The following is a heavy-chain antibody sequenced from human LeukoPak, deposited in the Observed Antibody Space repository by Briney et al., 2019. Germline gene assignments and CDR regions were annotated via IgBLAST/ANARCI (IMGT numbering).Heavy chain of an antibody. Sequence: SETLSLTCTVSGGSISSYYWSWIRQPAGKGLEWIGRIYTSGSTNYNPSLKSRVTMPVDTSKNQFSLKLSSVTAADTAVYYCARDKQLEHYYYYYMDVWGKGTTVTVSS. CDR3: ARDKQLEHYYYYYMDV. D-gene: IGHD6-6*01. CDR1: GGSISSYY. CDR2: IYTSGST. V-gene: IGHV4-4*07. J-gene: IGHJ6*03.